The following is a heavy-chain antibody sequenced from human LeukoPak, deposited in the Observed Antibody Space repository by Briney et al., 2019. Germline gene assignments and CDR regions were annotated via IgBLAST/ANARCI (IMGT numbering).Heavy chain of an antibody. J-gene: IGHJ4*02. CDR3: ARGGVRGILLPVDY. Sequence: PGGSLRLSCAASGFIFSRYAMNWVRQAPGKGLEWVSSIMPNGDYIYYADSMKGRFTISRDNAKNSLYLQMNSLRTEDTAVYYCARGGVRGILLPVDYWGQGTLVTVSS. V-gene: IGHV3-21*01. CDR2: IMPNGDYI. CDR1: GFIFSRYA. D-gene: IGHD3-10*01.